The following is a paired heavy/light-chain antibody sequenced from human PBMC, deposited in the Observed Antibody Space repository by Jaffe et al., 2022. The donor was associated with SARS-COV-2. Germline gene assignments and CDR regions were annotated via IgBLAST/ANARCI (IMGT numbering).Light chain of an antibody. J-gene: IGKJ1*01. CDR2: WAS. V-gene: IGKV4-1*01. Sequence: DIVMTQSPDSLAVSLGERATINCKSSQNILYSSNSKNYLAWYQQKPGQPPKLLIYWASTRESGVPDRFSGSGSETDFTLTISSLQAEDVAVYYCHQYYETPRTFGQGTKVEIK. CDR3: HQYYETPRT. CDR1: QNILYSSNSKNY.
Heavy chain of an antibody. D-gene: IGHD2-2*01. V-gene: IGHV1-46*01. CDR1: GYIFTNYY. CDR2: INPSGGTT. Sequence: QVHLVQSGAEVKKPGASVKVSCKSSGYIFTNYYIHWVRQAPGQGLEWLGIINPSGGTTTYAQKFQGRVTMTRDTSTSTVYMELSSLTSDDTAVYLCAREGPLRSYHGIDVWGQGTTVTVSS. CDR3: AREGPLRSYHGIDV. J-gene: IGHJ6*02.